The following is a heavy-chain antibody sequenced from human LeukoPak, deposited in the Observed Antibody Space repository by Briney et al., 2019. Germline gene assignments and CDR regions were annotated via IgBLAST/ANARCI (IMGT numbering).Heavy chain of an antibody. V-gene: IGHV1-2*02. Sequence: AASVKVSCKASGYTFTGYYMHWVRQAPGQGLEWMGWINPNSGGTNYAQKFQGRVTMTRDTSISTAYMELSRLRSDDTAVYYCASRTGYSSSWSYYYGMDVWGQGTTVTVSS. CDR3: ASRTGYSSSWSYYYGMDV. J-gene: IGHJ6*02. CDR1: GYTFTGYY. CDR2: INPNSGGT. D-gene: IGHD6-13*01.